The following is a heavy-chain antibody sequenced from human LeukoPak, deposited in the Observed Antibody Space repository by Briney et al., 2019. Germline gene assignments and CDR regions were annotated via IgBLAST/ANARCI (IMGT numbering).Heavy chain of an antibody. J-gene: IGHJ4*02. D-gene: IGHD4-17*01. V-gene: IGHV3-11*06. CDR3: ARDYGDYVSYFDY. CDR2: ISSSSSYT. CDR1: GFTFSDYY. Sequence: PGGSLRLSCAASGFTFSDYYMSWIRQAPGKGLEWVSYISSSSSYTNYADSVKGRFTISRDNAKNSLYLQMNSLRAEDTAVYYCARDYGDYVSYFDYRGQGTLVTVSS.